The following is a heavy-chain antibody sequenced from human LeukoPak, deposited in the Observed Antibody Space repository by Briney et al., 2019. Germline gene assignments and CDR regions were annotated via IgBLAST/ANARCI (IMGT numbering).Heavy chain of an antibody. CDR3: AREDMVRGPRPFDY. CDR2: IYYSGST. V-gene: IGHV4-61*01. D-gene: IGHD3-10*01. J-gene: IGHJ4*02. CDR1: GGSVSSGSYY. Sequence: SETLSLTCTVSGGSVSSGSYYWSWIRQPPGKGLEWIGYIYYSGSTNYDPSLKSRVTISVDTSKNQFSLKLSSVTAADTAVYYCAREDMVRGPRPFDYWGQGTLVTVSS.